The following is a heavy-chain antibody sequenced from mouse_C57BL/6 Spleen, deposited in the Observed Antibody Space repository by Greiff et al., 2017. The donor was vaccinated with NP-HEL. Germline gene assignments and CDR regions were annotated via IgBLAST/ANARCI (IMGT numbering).Heavy chain of an antibody. CDR1: GFTFSSYA. Sequence: EVKLVESGGGLVKPGGSLKLSCAASGFTFSSYAMSWVRQTPEKRLEWVATISDGGSYTYYPDNVKGRFTISRDNAKNNLYLQMSHLKSEDTAMYYCAGGIYAMDYWGQGTSVTVSS. CDR3: AGGIYAMDY. V-gene: IGHV5-4*03. CDR2: ISDGGSYT. J-gene: IGHJ4*01.